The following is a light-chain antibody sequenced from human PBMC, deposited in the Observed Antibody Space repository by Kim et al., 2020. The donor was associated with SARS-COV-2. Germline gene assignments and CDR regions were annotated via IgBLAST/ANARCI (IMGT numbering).Light chain of an antibody. V-gene: IGKV3-15*01. J-gene: IGKJ1*01. CDR1: QSISSN. CDR2: GAS. CDR3: HHYNNWPQT. Sequence: EIVMTQSPATLSVSPGERATLSCRASQSISSNLVWYQQKPGQAPRLLIYGASTRATGIPARFSGSGSGTEFTLTISSLQSEDFAVYYCHHYNNWPQTFGQGTKVDIK.